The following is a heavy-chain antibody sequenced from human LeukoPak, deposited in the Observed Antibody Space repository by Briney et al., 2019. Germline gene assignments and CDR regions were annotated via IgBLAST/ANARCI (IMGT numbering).Heavy chain of an antibody. J-gene: IGHJ4*02. CDR1: GFTFSTYC. D-gene: IGHD3-22*01. Sequence: PGGSLRLSCAASGFTFSTYCMSWVRQAPGKGLEWVANMNQDASKNYYADSVTGRFTISRDNAQNSLYLQMSSLRAEDTAVYYCARGRYHHDSSGYSSFYHWGQGTLVTVSS. CDR2: MNQDASKN. V-gene: IGHV3-7*01. CDR3: ARGRYHHDSSGYSSFYH.